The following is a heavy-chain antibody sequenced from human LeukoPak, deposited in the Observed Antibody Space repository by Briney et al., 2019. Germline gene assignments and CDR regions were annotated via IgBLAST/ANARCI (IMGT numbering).Heavy chain of an antibody. CDR3: ARAQGYSSGWDFQH. CDR2: IYYTGST. J-gene: IGHJ1*01. D-gene: IGHD6-19*01. CDR1: GGAISTYY. Sequence: PSETLSLTCTVPGGAISTYYWSWIRQTPGMGLEWIGYIYYTGSTNYNPSLKSRVTISVDASKNQFSLKMSSMTAADTAVYYCARAQGYSSGWDFQHWGQGTLVTVSS. V-gene: IGHV4-59*01.